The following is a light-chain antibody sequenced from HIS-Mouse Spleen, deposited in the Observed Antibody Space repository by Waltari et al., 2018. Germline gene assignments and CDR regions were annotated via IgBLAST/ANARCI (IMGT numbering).Light chain of an antibody. J-gene: IGKJ2*01. CDR2: WAS. Sequence: DIVMTQSPDSLAVSLGERATINCKSSQSVLYSSNNKNYLAWYQQKPGPPPNLVIYWASNRESRVPDRFSGSGSETDFTHTISSLQAEDVAVYYCQQYYSTPYTFGQGTKLEIK. CDR3: QQYYSTPYT. CDR1: QSVLYSSNNKNY. V-gene: IGKV4-1*01.